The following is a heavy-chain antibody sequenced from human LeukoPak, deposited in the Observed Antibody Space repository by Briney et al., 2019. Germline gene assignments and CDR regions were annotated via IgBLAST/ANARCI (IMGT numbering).Heavy chain of an antibody. CDR3: ATVPYYGSGSFDY. D-gene: IGHD3-10*01. V-gene: IGHV4-39*07. Sequence: PSETLSLTCTVSGVSISSSIYYWGWIRQPPGRGLEWIGSSYYSGSTYYNPSLKSRVTISVDTSKNQFSLRLRSVTAADTAVYYCATVPYYGSGSFDYWGQGTLVTVSS. CDR2: SYYSGST. J-gene: IGHJ4*02. CDR1: GVSISSSIYY.